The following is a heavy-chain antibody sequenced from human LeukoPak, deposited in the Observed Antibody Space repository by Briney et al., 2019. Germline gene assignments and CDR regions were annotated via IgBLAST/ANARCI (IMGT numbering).Heavy chain of an antibody. D-gene: IGHD3-10*01. J-gene: IGHJ4*02. CDR2: IYYSGST. V-gene: IGHV4-59*08. Sequence: SETLSLTCTVSNGSVRSYYWSWVRQSPVKGLEWIGYIYYSGSTNYNPSLKSRVTISIHTSRNQFSLMLSSVTAADTAMYYCARYYYRTGFDYWGQGTLVTVSS. CDR1: NGSVRSYY. CDR3: ARYYYRTGFDY.